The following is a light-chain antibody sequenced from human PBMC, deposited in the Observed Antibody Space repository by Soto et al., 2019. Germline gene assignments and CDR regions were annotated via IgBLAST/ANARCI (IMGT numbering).Light chain of an antibody. CDR2: GNS. CDR1: SSNSGAGYD. V-gene: IGLV1-40*01. Sequence: QSVLTQPPSVSGAPGQRVTISCTGSSSNSGAGYDVHWYQQFPGTAPKLLIYGNSNRPSGVPDRFSGSKSGTSASLAITGLQAEDEADYYCQSYDSSLSASVFGGGTKLTVL. CDR3: QSYDSSLSASV. J-gene: IGLJ3*02.